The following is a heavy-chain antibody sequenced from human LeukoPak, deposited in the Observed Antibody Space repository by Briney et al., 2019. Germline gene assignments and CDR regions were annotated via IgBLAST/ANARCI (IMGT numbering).Heavy chain of an antibody. Sequence: SETLSLTCTVSGGSISSGSYYWSWIRQPAGKGLEWIGYIHTSGSTNCNPSLRSRVTISLDTSTNQFSLILSSVTAADTAVYYCGRVVAVPAAMKGYNYYYMDVWGKGTTVTASS. CDR3: GRVVAVPAAMKGYNYYYMDV. D-gene: IGHD2-2*01. CDR1: GGSISSGSYY. CDR2: IHTSGST. J-gene: IGHJ6*03. V-gene: IGHV4-61*09.